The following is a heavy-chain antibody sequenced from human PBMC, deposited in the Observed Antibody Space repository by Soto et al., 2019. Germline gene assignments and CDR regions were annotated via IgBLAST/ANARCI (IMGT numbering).Heavy chain of an antibody. J-gene: IGHJ4*02. V-gene: IGHV3-74*01. CDR1: GFTFSIYW. CDR3: GRGDGDQYDGHGYLGRH. D-gene: IGHD5-18*01. Sequence: EVQLVESGGGLVQPGGSLRLSCAASGFTFSIYWMHWVRQVPGKGLVWVSRMNTDGSRTSYADSARGRFTISRDDAKSTLYLQMNNLRAEDAAVYYCGRGDGDQYDGHGYLGRHWGQGTLVTVSS. CDR2: MNTDGSRT.